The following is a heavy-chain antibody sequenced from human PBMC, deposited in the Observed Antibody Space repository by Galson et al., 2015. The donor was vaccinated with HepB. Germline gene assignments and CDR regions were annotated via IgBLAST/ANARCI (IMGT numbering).Heavy chain of an antibody. D-gene: IGHD3-3*01. CDR1: GFTFSSYE. V-gene: IGHV3-48*03. J-gene: IGHJ6*02. CDR3: ARARYYDFWSPSRPPYYYYGMDV. CDR2: ISSSGSTI. Sequence: SLRLSCAASGFTFSSYEMNWVRQAPGKGLEWVSYISSSGSTIYYADSVKGRFTISRDNAKNSLYLQMNSLRAEDTAVYYCARARYYDFWSPSRPPYYYYGMDVWGQGTTVTVSS.